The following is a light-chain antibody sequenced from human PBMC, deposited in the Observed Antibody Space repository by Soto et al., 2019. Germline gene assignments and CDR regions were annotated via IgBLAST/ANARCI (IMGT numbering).Light chain of an antibody. CDR3: QQHDTSLTWS. J-gene: IGKJ1*01. Sequence: EIVLTQSPSTLSVSPGESASLPCRASQSVSSNYLAWYQQKPGQAPRLLIYGASKRATGIPDRFSGSGSGTEFTLTISRLEPEDFALYYCQQHDTSLTWSFGQGTKVEIK. V-gene: IGKV3-20*01. CDR2: GAS. CDR1: QSVSSNY.